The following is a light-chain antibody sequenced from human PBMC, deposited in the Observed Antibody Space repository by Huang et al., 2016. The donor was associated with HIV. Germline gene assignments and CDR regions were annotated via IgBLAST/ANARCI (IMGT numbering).Light chain of an antibody. CDR2: DAS. J-gene: IGKJ4*01. V-gene: IGKV3-11*01. CDR3: QHRSNWLT. CDR1: QRVSNY. Sequence: EIVLTQSPATLSLSPGERATLSCRASQRVSNYLTWYQQKPGQAPRLLIYDASSRATGIPGRFSGSGSGTDFTLSISSLAPEDFAVYYCQHRSNWLTFGGGTKVEIK.